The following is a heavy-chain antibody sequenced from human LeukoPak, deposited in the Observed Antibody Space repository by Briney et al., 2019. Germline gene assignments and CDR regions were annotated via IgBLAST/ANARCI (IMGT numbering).Heavy chain of an antibody. CDR3: ARDEVPTYYYDSSGYA. D-gene: IGHD3-22*01. CDR2: LYTGGGT. Sequence: GGSLRLSCVVSGFSVRTTYMSWVRQAPGKGLEWVSVLYTGGGTDHADSVKGRFTISRDNSKNTLYLQMNSLRAEDTAVYYCARDEVPTYYYDSSGYAWGQGTLVTVSS. V-gene: IGHV3-66*01. CDR1: GFSVRTTY. J-gene: IGHJ5*02.